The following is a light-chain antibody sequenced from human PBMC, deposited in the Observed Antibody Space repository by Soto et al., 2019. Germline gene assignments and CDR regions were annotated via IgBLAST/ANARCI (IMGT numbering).Light chain of an antibody. V-gene: IGLV3-1*01. CDR2: QDD. J-gene: IGLJ2*01. Sequence: SYELTQPPSVSVSPGQTASITCSGDKLGDKYACWYQQKPGQSPLLVIYQDDKRPSGIPERFSGSNSGNTATLTISGTQAMDEADYHCQAWDRSTVVFGGGTKVTGL. CDR3: QAWDRSTVV. CDR1: KLGDKY.